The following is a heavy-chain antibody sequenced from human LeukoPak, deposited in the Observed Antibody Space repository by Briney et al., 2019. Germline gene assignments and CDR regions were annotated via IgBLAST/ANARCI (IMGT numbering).Heavy chain of an antibody. CDR2: MNPNNGNT. CDR1: LYTPSRYD. V-gene: IGHV1-8*01. J-gene: IGHJ4*02. D-gene: IGHD3-22*01. CDR3: ARGRYYDSSGYYLDY. Sequence: APQRGSCTASLYTPSRYDINCVRHAPGQEREWGGCMNPNNGNTGYAQKFQGRVTVTRNTSISTAYMELSSLRSEDTAVYYCARGRYYDSSGYYLDYWGQGTLVTVSS.